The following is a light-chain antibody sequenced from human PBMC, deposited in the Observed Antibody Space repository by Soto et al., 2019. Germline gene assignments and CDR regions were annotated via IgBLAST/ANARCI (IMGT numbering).Light chain of an antibody. Sequence: QSALTQPRSVSGSPGQSVTISCTGTSSDVGGYNYVSWYQQHPGKAPKLMIYDVSKRPSGVPDRFSGSKSGNTASLTISGLQAEDEADYYCCSYAGSHVLFGGGTQLTVL. CDR1: SSDVGGYNY. CDR3: CSYAGSHVL. CDR2: DVS. J-gene: IGLJ2*01. V-gene: IGLV2-11*01.